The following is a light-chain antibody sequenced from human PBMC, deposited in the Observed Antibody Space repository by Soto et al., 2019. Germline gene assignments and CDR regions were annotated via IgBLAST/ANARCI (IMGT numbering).Light chain of an antibody. V-gene: IGKV3-11*01. CDR2: DAY. J-gene: IGKJ5*01. CDR1: QSFRGL. CDR3: QQRHMLPIT. Sequence: EVVLTQSPVTLSLSPGERATLSCSASQSFRGLLACYQQKPGQAPRLLIYDAYNRATGIPPRFSASGSGTDFTLTISSLEPEDSAVYYCQQRHMLPITFGQGTRLEI.